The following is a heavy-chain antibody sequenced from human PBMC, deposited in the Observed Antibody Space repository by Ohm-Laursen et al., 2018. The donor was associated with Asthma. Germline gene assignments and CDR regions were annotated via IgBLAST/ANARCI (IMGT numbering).Heavy chain of an antibody. CDR3: ATLSWYASQF. CDR2: ISYVGGNK. J-gene: IGHJ4*02. V-gene: IGHV3-30*03. D-gene: IGHD2-2*01. CDR1: GFTFSSSD. Sequence: SLRLSCAASGFTFSSSDMHWVRQAPGKGLEWVAFISYVGGNKNYADSVKGRFSISRDNSKNSLYLQMSSLRGEDTAIYYCATLSWYASQFWGQGTLVTVSS.